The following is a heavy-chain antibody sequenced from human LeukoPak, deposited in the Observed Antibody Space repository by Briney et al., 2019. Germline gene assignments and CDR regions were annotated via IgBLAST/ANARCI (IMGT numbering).Heavy chain of an antibody. CDR2: VSHDESQK. CDR3: ARDTFGSFDY. Sequence: GRSLRLSCAASGFTFNTNDMHWVRQAPGKELEWVAVVSHDESQKYYADSVKGRFTISRDNSRNTLYLQMNSLRTEDTAVYYCARDTFGSFDYWGQGTLVTVSS. V-gene: IGHV3-30*03. CDR1: GFTFNTND. J-gene: IGHJ4*02. D-gene: IGHD3-16*01.